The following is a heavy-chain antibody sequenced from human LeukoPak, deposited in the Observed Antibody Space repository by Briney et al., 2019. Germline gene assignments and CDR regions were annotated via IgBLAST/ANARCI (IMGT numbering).Heavy chain of an antibody. CDR1: GYTFTSYG. CDR2: ICAYNGNT. V-gene: IGHV1-18*01. J-gene: IGHJ4*02. Sequence: GASVKVSCKASGYTFTSYGISWVRQAPGQGLEWMGWICAYNGNTNYAQKLQGRVTMTTDTSTSTAYMELRSLRSEDTAVYYCARRMDYDFWSGYYYFDYWGQGTLVTVSS. D-gene: IGHD3-3*01. CDR3: ARRMDYDFWSGYYYFDY.